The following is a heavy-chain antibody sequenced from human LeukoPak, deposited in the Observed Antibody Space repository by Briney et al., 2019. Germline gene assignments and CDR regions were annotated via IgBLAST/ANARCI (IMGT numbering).Heavy chain of an antibody. Sequence: SETLSLTCAVYGGSFSSYYWSWIRQPPGKGLEWIGEINHSGSTNYNPSLKSRVTISVDTSNNQFSLKLSSVTAADTAVYYCARDYCSGGSCFTLGYWGQGTLVTVSS. D-gene: IGHD2-15*01. J-gene: IGHJ4*02. CDR1: GGSFSSYY. V-gene: IGHV4-34*01. CDR2: INHSGST. CDR3: ARDYCSGGSCFTLGY.